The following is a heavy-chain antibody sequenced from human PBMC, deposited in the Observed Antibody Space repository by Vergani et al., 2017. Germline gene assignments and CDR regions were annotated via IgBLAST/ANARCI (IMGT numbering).Heavy chain of an antibody. Sequence: QLVQSGAEVKKPGASVKVSCKASGFTFTSSAMQWVRQARGQRLEWIGWIVVGSGNTNYAQKFQERVTITRDMSTSTAYMELSSLRSEDTAVYYCAADPSGGQQLTNCDYWGQGTLVTVSS. J-gene: IGHJ4*02. D-gene: IGHD6-13*01. CDR3: AADPSGGQQLTNCDY. V-gene: IGHV1-58*02. CDR2: IVVGSGNT. CDR1: GFTFTSSA.